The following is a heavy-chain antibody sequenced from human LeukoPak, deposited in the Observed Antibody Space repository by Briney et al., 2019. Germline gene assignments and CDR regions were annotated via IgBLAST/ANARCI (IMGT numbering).Heavy chain of an antibody. Sequence: GGSLRLSCAASGFTFSSYWMSWVRQAPGKGLEWVANIKKDGSGKYYVDSVKGRFTISRDNAKNSLFLQMNSLRAEDTAVYYCASSADCGGDCYHYFDYWGQGTLVTVSS. D-gene: IGHD2-21*02. V-gene: IGHV3-7*01. J-gene: IGHJ4*02. CDR3: ASSADCGGDCYHYFDY. CDR2: IKKDGSGK. CDR1: GFTFSSYW.